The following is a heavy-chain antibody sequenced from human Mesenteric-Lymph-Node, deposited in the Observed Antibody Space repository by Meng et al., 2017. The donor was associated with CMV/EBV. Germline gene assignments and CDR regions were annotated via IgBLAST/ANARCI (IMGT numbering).Heavy chain of an antibody. CDR1: GFSLNTIGVG. CDR2: IYWNDDK. CDR3: ARPHGSSGWYYFDY. J-gene: IGHJ4*02. V-gene: IGHV2-5*01. D-gene: IGHD6-19*01. Sequence: SGPTLVKPTQTLTLTCAFSGFSLNTIGVGVGWIRQPPGKALEWLALIYWNDDKRYSPSLRNRLTITKDTSKNQVVLTVTNVDPVDTATYYCARPHGSSGWYYFDYWGQGTLVTVSS.